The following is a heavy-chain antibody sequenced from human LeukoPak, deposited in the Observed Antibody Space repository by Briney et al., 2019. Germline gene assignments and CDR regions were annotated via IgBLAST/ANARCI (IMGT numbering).Heavy chain of an antibody. CDR3: ARVTGLRYFEN. V-gene: IGHV3-53*01. Sequence: GGSLRLSCAASGFTVSSNYMSWVRQAPGKGLERGSVIYSGGSTYYADSVKGRFTISRDNSKNTLYLQMNSLRAEDTAVYYCARVTGLRYFENWGQGTLVTVSS. D-gene: IGHD3-9*01. CDR1: GFTVSSNY. J-gene: IGHJ4*02. CDR2: IYSGGST.